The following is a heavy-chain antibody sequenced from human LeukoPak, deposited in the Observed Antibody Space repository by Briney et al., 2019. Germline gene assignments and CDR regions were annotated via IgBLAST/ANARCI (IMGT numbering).Heavy chain of an antibody. Sequence: GGSLRLSCAASGFTFSSYSMNWVRQAPGKGLEWVSSISSSSSYIYYADSVKGRFTISRDNSKNTLYLQMNSLRAEDTAVYYCAKDGAFYDSRGGFDYWGQGTLVTVSS. CDR2: ISSSSSYI. CDR3: AKDGAFYDSRGGFDY. D-gene: IGHD3-22*01. CDR1: GFTFSSYS. V-gene: IGHV3-21*01. J-gene: IGHJ4*02.